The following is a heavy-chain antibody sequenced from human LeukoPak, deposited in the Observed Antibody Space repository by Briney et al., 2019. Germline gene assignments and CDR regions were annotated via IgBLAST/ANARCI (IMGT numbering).Heavy chain of an antibody. CDR1: GGTFSSYT. J-gene: IGHJ4*02. CDR3: AREYCSSTSCTADFDY. Sequence: ASVKVSCKASGGTFSSYTISWVRQAPGQGLEWMGRIIPILGIANYAQKFQGRATITADKSTSTAYMELSSLRSEDTAVYYCAREYCSSTSCTADFDYWGQGTLVTVSS. D-gene: IGHD2-2*01. CDR2: IIPILGIA. V-gene: IGHV1-69*04.